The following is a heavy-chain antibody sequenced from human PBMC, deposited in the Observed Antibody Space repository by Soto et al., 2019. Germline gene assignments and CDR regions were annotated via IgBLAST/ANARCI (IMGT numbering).Heavy chain of an antibody. J-gene: IGHJ4*02. CDR3: AKSSVRGIKHS. D-gene: IGHD3-10*01. CDR2: IYFSGSA. CDR1: GDSLSRGGYY. Sequence: QVQLQESGPGLVKPSQTLSLTCTVSGDSLSRGGYYWSWIRQHPGKGLEWIGYIYFSGSAYYNPSLKSRVTMSIDTSNNQFSLRLTSLTAADTAVYYCAKSSVRGIKHSWGQGTLAIVSS. V-gene: IGHV4-31*03.